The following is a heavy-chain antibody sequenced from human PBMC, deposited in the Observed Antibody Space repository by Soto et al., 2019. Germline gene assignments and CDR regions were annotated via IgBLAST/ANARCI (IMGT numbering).Heavy chain of an antibody. CDR2: IIPILDIA. J-gene: IGHJ4*02. V-gene: IGHV1-69*02. CDR1: GGTFSNCT. CDR3: ARSRLTMVRGVKGIDY. D-gene: IGHD3-10*01. Sequence: QVQLVQSGAEVKKPGSSVKVSCKASGGTFSNCTITWVRQATGQGLEWMGRIIPILDIANFAHKFQGRLTMPADISTTTANMEMSSLSSEDQTVHYCARSRLTMVRGVKGIDYWGQGTVVTVSS.